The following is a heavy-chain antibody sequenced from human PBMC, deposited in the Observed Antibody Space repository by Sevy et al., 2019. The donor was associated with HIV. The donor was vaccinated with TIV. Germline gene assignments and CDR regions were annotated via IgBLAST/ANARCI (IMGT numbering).Heavy chain of an antibody. CDR1: GYSFTSYG. CDR3: ARAPSGSQGPGQYFQH. D-gene: IGHD1-26*01. V-gene: IGHV1-18*01. CDR2: ISTLNT. J-gene: IGHJ1*01. Sequence: ASVKVSCKASGYSFTSYGITWVRQAPGQGLEWMGWISTLNTNYAQKLQGRVTLTTDTSTSTVHMELRSLRSDDTAVYYCARAPSGSQGPGQYFQHWGQGTLVTVSS.